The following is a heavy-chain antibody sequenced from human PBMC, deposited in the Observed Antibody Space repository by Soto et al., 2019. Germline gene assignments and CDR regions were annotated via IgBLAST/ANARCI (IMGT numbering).Heavy chain of an antibody. V-gene: IGHV1-58*01. CDR3: ARSLGGSSSLDIYYYYYYGMDV. J-gene: IGHJ6*02. Sequence: EPSVKVSCKASGFTFTSSAVQWVRQARGQRLEWIGWIVVGSGNTNYAQKFQERDTITTDMSTSTAYMELSSLRSEDTAVYYCARSLGGSSSLDIYYYYYYGMDVWGQGTTVAVSS. CDR1: GFTFTSSA. CDR2: IVVGSGNT. D-gene: IGHD2-15*01.